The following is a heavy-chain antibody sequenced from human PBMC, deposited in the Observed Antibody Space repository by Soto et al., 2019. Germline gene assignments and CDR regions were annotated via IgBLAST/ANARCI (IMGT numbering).Heavy chain of an antibody. CDR2: IIPIFGTA. V-gene: IGHV1-69*13. CDR3: ARDYGSGSHFQAYYYYGMDV. CDR1: GGTFSSYA. J-gene: IGHJ6*02. D-gene: IGHD3-10*01. Sequence: ASVKVSCKASGGTFSSYAISWVRQAPGQGLEWMGGIIPIFGTANYAQKFQGRVTITADESTSTAYMELSSLRSEDTAVYYCARDYGSGSHFQAYYYYGMDVWGQGTTVTVSS.